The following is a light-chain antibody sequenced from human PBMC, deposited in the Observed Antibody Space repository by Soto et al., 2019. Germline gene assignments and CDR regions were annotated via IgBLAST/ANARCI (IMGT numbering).Light chain of an antibody. CDR2: DVT. CDR3: SSYSSSTTWV. CDR1: SSDVGAYNY. Sequence: QSVLTQSASVSGSPGQSITISCTGTSSDVGAYNYVSWYQQHPGKAPKLMIYDVTTRPSGVSDRFSGSKSGITASLTISGLQAEDEADYYCSSYSSSTTWVFGGGT. J-gene: IGLJ3*02. V-gene: IGLV2-14*01.